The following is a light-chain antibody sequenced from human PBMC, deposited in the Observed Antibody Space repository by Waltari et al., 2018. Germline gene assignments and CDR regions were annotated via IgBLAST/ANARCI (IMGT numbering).Light chain of an antibody. CDR3: SSYAGSSNWL. Sequence: QSALTQPASVSGSPGQSSTISCTGTSSDVGTYNLVSSYQQPPGKPPRLMFFETNERPSGVSNRFPGSKSGNTASLTISGLQAEDEADYYCSSYAGSSNWLFGGGTQLTVL. V-gene: IGLV2-23*01. J-gene: IGLJ3*02. CDR1: SSDVGTYNL. CDR2: ETN.